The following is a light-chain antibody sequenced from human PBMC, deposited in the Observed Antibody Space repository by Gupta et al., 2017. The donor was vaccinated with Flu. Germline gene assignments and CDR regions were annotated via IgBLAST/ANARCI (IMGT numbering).Light chain of an antibody. Sequence: QSALTQVASVSGSPGQSITFYCTGTSSDVGGFNFVSWYQHHPGKAPQLMIFEVSNRPSGVSNRFSGSKSDNTASLTISGLQAEDEADYYCSSYTTNRSFVFGTGTKVTVL. CDR3: SSYTTNRSFV. CDR1: SSDVGGFNF. V-gene: IGLV2-14*01. CDR2: EVS. J-gene: IGLJ1*01.